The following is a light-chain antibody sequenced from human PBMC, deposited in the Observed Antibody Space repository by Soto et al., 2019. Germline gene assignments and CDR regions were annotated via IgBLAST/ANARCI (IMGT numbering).Light chain of an antibody. Sequence: DIPMTQSPSSLSAAVGDRVTITCRASQGIRNYLAWYQQKPGKVPKLLIYAASTLQSEVPSRFSGGGSGTDFTLTFSSLQPEDVATYYCQHYKSASFTFGPGTRVDF. CDR3: QHYKSASFT. J-gene: IGKJ3*01. CDR1: QGIRNY. CDR2: AAS. V-gene: IGKV1-27*01.